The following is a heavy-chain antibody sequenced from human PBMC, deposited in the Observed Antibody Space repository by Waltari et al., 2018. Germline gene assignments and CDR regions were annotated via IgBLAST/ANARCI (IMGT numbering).Heavy chain of an antibody. D-gene: IGHD4-17*01. CDR3: ARGDTTVTTRPYFDY. Sequence: QVQLVQSGAEVKKPGSSVKVSCKASGGTFSSYAISLLRQAPGQGLEWMGGIIPIFGTANYAQKCQGRVTITADEYTSTAYMELSSLRSEDTAVYYCARGDTTVTTRPYFDYWGQGTLVTVSS. V-gene: IGHV1-69*01. CDR2: IIPIFGTA. CDR1: GGTFSSYA. J-gene: IGHJ4*02.